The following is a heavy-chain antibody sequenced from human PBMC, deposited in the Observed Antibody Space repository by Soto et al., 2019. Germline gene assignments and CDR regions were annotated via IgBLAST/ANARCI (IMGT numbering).Heavy chain of an antibody. CDR1: GFTFRSSA. CDR2: ISDNGGST. D-gene: IGHD4-17*01. CDR3: AKDPGLDYGDYLYYYYGMDV. V-gene: IGHV3-23*01. Sequence: PGGSLRLSCAASGFTFRSSAMSWVRQAPGKGLEWVSTISDNGGSTFHADSVNGRFTISRDNSESTLYLQMNSLRAEDTAVYYCAKDPGLDYGDYLYYYYGMDVWGQGTTVTVSS. J-gene: IGHJ6*02.